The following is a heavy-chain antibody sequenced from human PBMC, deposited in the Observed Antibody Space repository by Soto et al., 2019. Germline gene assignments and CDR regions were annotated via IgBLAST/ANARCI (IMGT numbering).Heavy chain of an antibody. CDR2: INPNSGGT. Sequence: AASVKVSCKASGYTFTGYYMHWVRQAPGQGLEWMGWINPNSGGTNYAQKFQGWVTMTRDSSISTAYMELSRLNFDDTAVYYCATSRGQEKNAFDDWGQGTLVTVSS. V-gene: IGHV1-2*04. CDR1: GYTFTGYY. CDR3: ATSRGQEKNAFDD. D-gene: IGHD3-10*01. J-gene: IGHJ4*02.